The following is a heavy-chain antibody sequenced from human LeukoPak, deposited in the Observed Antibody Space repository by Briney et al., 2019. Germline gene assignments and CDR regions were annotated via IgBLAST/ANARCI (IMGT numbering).Heavy chain of an antibody. CDR2: ISTYNGKT. V-gene: IGHV1-18*01. J-gene: IGHJ4*02. CDR3: ARPHSYGSTYFDC. D-gene: IGHD4-17*01. Sequence: ASVKVSCKASGYTFSSYGITWVRQAPGQGLEWMGWISTYNGKTSNAQNLQGRVTMTTDTSTSTVYMELRSLRSDDTAVYYCARPHSYGSTYFDCWGQGTLVTVSS. CDR1: GYTFSSYG.